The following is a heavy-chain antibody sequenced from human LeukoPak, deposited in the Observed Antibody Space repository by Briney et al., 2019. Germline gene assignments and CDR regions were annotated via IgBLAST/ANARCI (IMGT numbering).Heavy chain of an antibody. CDR3: ARRIAIANNWFDP. V-gene: IGHV4-31*03. CDR1: GGSISSGGYY. CDR2: IYYSGNT. Sequence: SETLSLTCTVSGGSISSGGYYWSWIRQHPGKGLEWIGYIYYSGNTYHNPSLKSRVTISVDTSQNQFSLKLSSVTAADTAVYYCARRIAIANNWFDPWGQGTLVTVSS. J-gene: IGHJ5*02. D-gene: IGHD6-13*01.